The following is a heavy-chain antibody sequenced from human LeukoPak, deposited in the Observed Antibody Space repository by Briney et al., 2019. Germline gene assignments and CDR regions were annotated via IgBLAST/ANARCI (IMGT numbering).Heavy chain of an antibody. CDR3: ARQGYYGSGSYYY. Sequence: GESLRISCKGSGSLFTNYWINWVRQLPGKGLKWMRRSDPSDSYNNYSPSFQVHVTISTDKSISTAYLQWSSLKASDTAMYYCARQGYYGSGSYYYWGQGTLVTVSS. CDR1: GSLFTNYW. CDR2: SDPSDSYN. V-gene: IGHV5-10-1*01. D-gene: IGHD3-10*01. J-gene: IGHJ4*02.